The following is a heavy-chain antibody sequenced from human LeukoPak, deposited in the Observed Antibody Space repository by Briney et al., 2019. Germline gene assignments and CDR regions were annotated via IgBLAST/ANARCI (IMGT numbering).Heavy chain of an antibody. Sequence: ASVKVSCKASGYTFTGYYMHWVRQAPGQGLEWMGWINPNSGGTNYSQKFQGRGTMTRDTSISQASMELSRLRSDDTAVYYCARFEYYDILTGSGAFDYWGQGTLVTVSS. CDR1: GYTFTGYY. CDR2: INPNSGGT. V-gene: IGHV1-2*02. D-gene: IGHD3-9*01. CDR3: ARFEYYDILTGSGAFDY. J-gene: IGHJ4*02.